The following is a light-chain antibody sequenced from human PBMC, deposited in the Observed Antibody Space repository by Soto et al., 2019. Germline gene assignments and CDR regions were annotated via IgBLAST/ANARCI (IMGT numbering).Light chain of an antibody. J-gene: IGKJ2*01. CDR1: RSISTY. CDR3: QKYNTAPST. V-gene: IGKV1-27*01. CDR2: GAS. Sequence: TQMTQSPSSLSASVGDEVTITCRASRSISTYLAWYQQRPGKVPKLLISGASTLESGVPSRFSGSGSGTDFALTISSLQPEDVAIYYCQKYNTAPSTFGQVTKLEIK.